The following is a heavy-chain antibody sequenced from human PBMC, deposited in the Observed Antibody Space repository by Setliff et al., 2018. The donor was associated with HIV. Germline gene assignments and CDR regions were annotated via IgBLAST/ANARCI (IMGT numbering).Heavy chain of an antibody. CDR1: GGPISSYY. D-gene: IGHD3-22*01. CDR3: ARDNYYDSSGIDY. CDR2: IFYSGST. J-gene: IGHJ4*02. V-gene: IGHV4-59*01. Sequence: PSETLSLTCTVSGGPISSYYWSWIRQPPGKGLEWIGYIFYSGSTNYNPSLKSRVTISVDTSKSQFSLKLSSVTAADTAVYYCARDNYYDSSGIDYWGQGTLVTVSS.